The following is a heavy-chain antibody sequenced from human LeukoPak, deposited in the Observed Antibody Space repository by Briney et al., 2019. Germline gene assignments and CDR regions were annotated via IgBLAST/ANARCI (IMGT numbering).Heavy chain of an antibody. CDR1: GFTFSSYG. J-gene: IGHJ3*02. V-gene: IGHV3-33*01. CDR3: AGGTSIDDAFDI. D-gene: IGHD2-2*01. CDR2: IWYDGSNK. Sequence: GRSLRLSCAASGFTFSSYGMHWVRQAPGKGLEWVAVIWYDGSNKYYADSVKGRFTISRDNSKNTLYLQMNSLRDEDTAVYYCAGGTSIDDAFDIWGQGTMVTVSS.